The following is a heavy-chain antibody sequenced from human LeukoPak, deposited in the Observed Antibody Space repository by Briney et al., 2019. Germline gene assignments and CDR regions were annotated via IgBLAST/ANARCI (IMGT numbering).Heavy chain of an antibody. CDR3: ARDLSGSGSYYCPGY. Sequence: ASVKVSCKASGYTFTSYYMHWVRQAPGQGLEWMGINNPSGGSTSYAQKFQGRVTMTRDMSTSTVYMELSSLRSEDTAVYYCARDLSGSGSYYCPGYWGQGTLVTVSS. V-gene: IGHV1-46*01. J-gene: IGHJ4*02. CDR1: GYTFTSYY. CDR2: NNPSGGST. D-gene: IGHD3-10*01.